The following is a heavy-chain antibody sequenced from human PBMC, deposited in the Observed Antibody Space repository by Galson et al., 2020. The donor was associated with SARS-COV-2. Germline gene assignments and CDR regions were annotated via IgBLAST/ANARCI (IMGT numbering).Heavy chain of an antibody. CDR3: ARDPPSSGWSFQL. V-gene: IGHV3-33*08. Sequence: SCQTSGFTFTNYGITWVRQAPGQGLEWVAMIWSDVPNKFYASSVQGRFSSTRDNPKHTLYLAMDSLRVEYTAVYYCARDPPSSGWSFQLWRQGTLVIVSS. D-gene: IGHD6-19*01. CDR1: GFTFTNYG. CDR2: IWSDVPNK. J-gene: IGHJ1*01.